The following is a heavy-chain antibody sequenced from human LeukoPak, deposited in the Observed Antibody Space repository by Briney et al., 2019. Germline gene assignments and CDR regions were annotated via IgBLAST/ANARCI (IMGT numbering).Heavy chain of an antibody. J-gene: IGHJ4*02. V-gene: IGHV3-30-3*01. CDR3: ARAILRGVIHG. D-gene: IGHD3-10*01. CDR1: AFTFSNYT. Sequence: GGSLRLSCAASAFTFSNYTMHWVRQAPGKGLEWVAVISYDGSNKYCADSVKGRFTISRDNAKNTLYLQMNSLRAEDTAVYYCARAILRGVIHGWGQGTLVTVSS. CDR2: ISYDGSNK.